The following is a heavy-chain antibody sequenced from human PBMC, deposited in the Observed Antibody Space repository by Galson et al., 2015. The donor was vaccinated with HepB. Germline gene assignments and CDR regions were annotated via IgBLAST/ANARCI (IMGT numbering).Heavy chain of an antibody. Sequence: SLRLSCAASGFTFSSYAVHWVRQAPGKGLEWVAVISYDGSNKYYADSVKGRFTISRDNSKNTLYLQMNSLRAEDTAVYYCARDGRVGAVAGIHYFDYWGQGTLVTVSS. D-gene: IGHD6-19*01. J-gene: IGHJ4*02. V-gene: IGHV3-30*04. CDR1: GFTFSSYA. CDR2: ISYDGSNK. CDR3: ARDGRVGAVAGIHYFDY.